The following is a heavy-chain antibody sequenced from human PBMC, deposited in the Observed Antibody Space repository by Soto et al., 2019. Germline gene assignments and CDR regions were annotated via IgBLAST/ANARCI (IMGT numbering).Heavy chain of an antibody. V-gene: IGHV4-59*08. D-gene: IGHD6-6*01. CDR3: ARHKGDYSSSPLGV. J-gene: IGHJ6*04. Sequence: SETLSLTCTVSGGSISSYYWGWIRQPPGKGLEWIGNIYYTGSTNYNPSLKSRVTISVDTSKNQFSLKLSSVTAADTAVYYCARHKGDYSSSPLGVWGKGTTVTVSS. CDR1: GGSISSYY. CDR2: IYYTGST.